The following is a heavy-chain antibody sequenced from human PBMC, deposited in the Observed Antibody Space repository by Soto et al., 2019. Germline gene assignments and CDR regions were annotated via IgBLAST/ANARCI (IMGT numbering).Heavy chain of an antibody. Sequence: QPGGSLRLSCAASGFTFSSYGMHWVRQAPGKGLEWVAVIWYDGSNKYYADSVKGRFTISRDNSKNTLYLQMNSLRAEDTAVYYCARGARWELRLFDYWGQGALVTVSS. CDR1: GFTFSSYG. D-gene: IGHD1-26*01. CDR3: ARGARWELRLFDY. V-gene: IGHV3-33*01. J-gene: IGHJ4*02. CDR2: IWYDGSNK.